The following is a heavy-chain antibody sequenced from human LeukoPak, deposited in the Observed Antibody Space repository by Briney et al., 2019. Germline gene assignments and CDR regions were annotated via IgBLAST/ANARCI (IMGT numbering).Heavy chain of an antibody. D-gene: IGHD3-22*01. V-gene: IGHV3-23*01. CDR1: GFTFSSYA. Sequence: LPGGSLRLSCAASGFTFSSYAMSWVRQAPGKGLEWVSAISGSGGSTYYADSVKGRFTISRDNSKNTLYLQMNSLRAEDTAVYYCAKGWYYYDSSGYFGGVYFDYWGQGTLVTVPS. CDR2: ISGSGGST. J-gene: IGHJ4*02. CDR3: AKGWYYYDSSGYFGGVYFDY.